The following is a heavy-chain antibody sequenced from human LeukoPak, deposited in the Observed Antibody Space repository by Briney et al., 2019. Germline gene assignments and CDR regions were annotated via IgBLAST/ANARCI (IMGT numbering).Heavy chain of an antibody. D-gene: IGHD2-2*01. CDR1: GGSMSSYY. CDR2: IYDSGST. CDR3: ARDCSSTSSYLPDV. J-gene: IGHJ6*04. Sequence: SETLSLTCTVSGGSMSSYYWSWIRQPPGKGLEWIGYIYDSGSTNYNPSLKSRVTISLDTSKNQFSLKLTSVTAADTAVYYCARDCSSTSSYLPDVWGKETTVTVSS. V-gene: IGHV4-59*01.